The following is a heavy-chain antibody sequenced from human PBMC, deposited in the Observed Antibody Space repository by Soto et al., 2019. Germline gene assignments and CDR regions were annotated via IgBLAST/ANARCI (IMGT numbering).Heavy chain of an antibody. CDR1: GFTFSNYA. CDR2: VSATAGTT. J-gene: IGHJ4*02. D-gene: IGHD3-16*01. Sequence: PGGSLRLSCAASGFTFSNYAMSWVRQAPGKGLEWVSLVSATAGTTYYTDSXXGRFXISRDNSRNTVYLQMNSLRADDTAVYYCAKDRLAGGFDYWGQGTLVTVSS. V-gene: IGHV3-23*01. CDR3: AKDRLAGGFDY.